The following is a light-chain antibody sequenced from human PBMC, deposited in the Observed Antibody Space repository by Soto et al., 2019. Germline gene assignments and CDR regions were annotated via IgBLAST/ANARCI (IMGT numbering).Light chain of an antibody. J-gene: IGKJ4*01. CDR3: QQYSNWPLT. V-gene: IGKV3-15*01. CDR1: QSVSSN. CDR2: GAS. Sequence: EIVMTQSPATLSVSPGEGATLSCRASQSVSSNLAWYQQKPGQAPRLLIFGASTRATGIPARFSGSGSGAEFSLTISALQSEYFAIYYCQQYSNWPLTFGGGTKVGIK.